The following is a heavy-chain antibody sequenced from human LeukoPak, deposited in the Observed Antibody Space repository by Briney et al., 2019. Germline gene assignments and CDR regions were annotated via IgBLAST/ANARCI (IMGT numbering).Heavy chain of an antibody. CDR3: ASNGGWELPWYYYMDV. J-gene: IGHJ6*03. Sequence: GGSLRLSCAASGFIFSSYSMNWVRQAPGKGLEWVSSSSSSSSYIYYADSAKGRFTISRDNAKNSLYLQMNSLRAEDTAVYYCASNGGWELPWYYYMDVWGKGTTVTVSS. CDR1: GFIFSSYS. D-gene: IGHD1-26*01. V-gene: IGHV3-21*01. CDR2: SSSSSSYI.